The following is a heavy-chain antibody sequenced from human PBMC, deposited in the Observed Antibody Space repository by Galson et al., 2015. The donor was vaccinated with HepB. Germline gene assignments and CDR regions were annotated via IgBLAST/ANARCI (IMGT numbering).Heavy chain of an antibody. CDR2: ISDSGSTG. D-gene: IGHD4-23*01. V-gene: IGHV3-11*01. J-gene: IGHJ4*02. CDR3: AKLSTTVVTKRYYFDY. CDR1: GFNFSDYQ. Sequence: SLRLSCAASGFNFSDYQMSWIRQAPGKGLEWVSYISDSGSTGYYADSVKGRFAISRDNSKNTLYLQMNSLRAEDTAIYYCAKLSTTVVTKRYYFDYWGQGTLVTVSS.